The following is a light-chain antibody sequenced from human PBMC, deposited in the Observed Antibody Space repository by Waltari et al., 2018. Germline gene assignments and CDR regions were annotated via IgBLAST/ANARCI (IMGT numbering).Light chain of an antibody. V-gene: IGKV3-15*01. CDR2: DAS. J-gene: IGKJ2*03. Sequence: ENLLTQSPATLSVSPGKEVTHSCRASEKIADNLAWYQQRPGQAPRRLIYDASTRAADMPARFSGSGSGTEFTLTVSSLQPEDIAVYYCQQYNDKYSFGQGTKL. CDR1: EKIADN. CDR3: QQYNDKYS.